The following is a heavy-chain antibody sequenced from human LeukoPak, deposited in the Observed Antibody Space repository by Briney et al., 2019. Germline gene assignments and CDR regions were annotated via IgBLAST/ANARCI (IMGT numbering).Heavy chain of an antibody. CDR2: IYSGGST. CDR1: GFTVSSNY. D-gene: IGHD3-22*01. Sequence: GGSLRLSCAASGFTVSSNYMSWVRQAPGRGLGWVSVIYSGGSTYYADSVKGRFTISRDNSKNTPYLQMNSLRAEDTAVYYCAKKGYYDGSGYYMYYFDHWGQGTLVTVSS. V-gene: IGHV3-53*01. CDR3: AKKGYYDGSGYYMYYFDH. J-gene: IGHJ4*02.